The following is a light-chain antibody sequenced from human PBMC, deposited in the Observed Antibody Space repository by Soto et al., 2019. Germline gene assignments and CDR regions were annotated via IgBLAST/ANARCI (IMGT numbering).Light chain of an antibody. CDR3: CSYAGSSSYVV. J-gene: IGLJ2*01. V-gene: IGLV2-23*01. CDR2: EGT. CDR1: SSDVGSYNL. Sequence: QSALTQPASVSGSPGQSITLSCTGTSSDVGSYNLVSWYQLHPGKAPKLMIYEGTKRPSGVSNRFSGSKSGSTASLTISGLQAEDAADYYCCSYAGSSSYVVFGGGTKLTVL.